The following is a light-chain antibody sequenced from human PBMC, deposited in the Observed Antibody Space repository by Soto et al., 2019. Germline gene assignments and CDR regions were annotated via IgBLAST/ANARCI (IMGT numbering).Light chain of an antibody. Sequence: EIVVTQSPSTLSVSPVERSILSCRASQSISINLAWYQQKPGQAPRLLIYAASNRATGVPARFSGSWSGTEFTLTISSLQSEDFAVYYCQQYNNWITFGQGTRLEIK. J-gene: IGKJ5*01. CDR1: QSISIN. CDR2: AAS. CDR3: QQYNNWIT. V-gene: IGKV3-15*01.